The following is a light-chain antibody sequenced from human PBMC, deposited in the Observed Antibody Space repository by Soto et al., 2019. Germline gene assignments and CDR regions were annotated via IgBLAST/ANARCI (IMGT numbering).Light chain of an antibody. CDR1: QDIRGA. CDR2: DVS. J-gene: IGKJ5*01. Sequence: AIQVTQSPSSLSASVGDRVTMTCRASQDIRGALAWYQQKSGKPPNLLIYDVSTLEGGVPSRFSGSGSGTEFTLTISSLQPEDFGTYYCQQVNSYHSTCGHGTRLEIK. V-gene: IGKV1-13*02. CDR3: QQVNSYHST.